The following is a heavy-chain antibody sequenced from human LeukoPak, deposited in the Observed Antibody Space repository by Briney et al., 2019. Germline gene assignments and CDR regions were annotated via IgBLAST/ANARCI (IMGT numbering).Heavy chain of an antibody. D-gene: IGHD3-22*01. CDR3: ARDRLLDYYDSSGYALR. CDR1: GGSISSSSYY. V-gene: IGHV4-39*07. Sequence: SETLSLTCTVSGGSISSSSYYWGWIRQPPGKGLEWIGSIYYSGSTYYNPSLKSRVTISVDTSKNQFSLKLSSVTAADTAVYYCARDRLLDYYDSSGYALRWGQGTLVTVSS. CDR2: IYYSGST. J-gene: IGHJ4*02.